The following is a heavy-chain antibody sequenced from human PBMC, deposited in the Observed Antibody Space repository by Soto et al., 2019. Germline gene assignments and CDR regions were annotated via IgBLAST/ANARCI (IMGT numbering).Heavy chain of an antibody. CDR2: ISSGSTYT. CDR1: GFTFSDYY. CDR3: ARGARVGGTDSSWYFDL. D-gene: IGHD1-26*01. J-gene: IGHJ2*01. Sequence: QVQLVESGGGLVKPGGSLRLSCAASGFTFSDYYMSWIRQAPGKGLEWVSFISSGSTYTNYADSVKGRFTISRDNAKKPLYQQMNSRGAEDTVVYYCARGARVGGTDSSWYFDLLGRGTLVTVSS. V-gene: IGHV3-11*05.